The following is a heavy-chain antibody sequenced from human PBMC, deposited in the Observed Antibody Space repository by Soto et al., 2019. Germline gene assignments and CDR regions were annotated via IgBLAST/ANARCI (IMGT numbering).Heavy chain of an antibody. CDR3: ARGIDAGVDV. V-gene: IGHV1-8*01. Sequence: QVQLVQSGAEVEKPGASVKVSCKASGYPFTRYHINWVRQATGQGLEWMGWMSPDNGETGYAQKFQGRITMTSDTSISTAYMELSSLSPEDTAIYYCARGIDAGVDVWGQRTTVTVSS. J-gene: IGHJ6*02. D-gene: IGHD1-1*01. CDR2: MSPDNGET. CDR1: GYPFTRYH.